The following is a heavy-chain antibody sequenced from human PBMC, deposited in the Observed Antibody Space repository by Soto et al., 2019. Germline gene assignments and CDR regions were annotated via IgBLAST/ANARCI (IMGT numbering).Heavy chain of an antibody. Sequence: ASVKVSCKASGYTFSNYHIHWVRQAPGQGLEWLGWIDPNSGGTKYAQKFQGRVTVTREPSITTAFMELDSLKSDDTAVYYCPRSSGSYPDFDFWGQGTLVTVSS. J-gene: IGHJ4*02. D-gene: IGHD1-26*01. V-gene: IGHV1-2*02. CDR3: PRSSGSYPDFDF. CDR2: IDPNSGGT. CDR1: GYTFSNYH.